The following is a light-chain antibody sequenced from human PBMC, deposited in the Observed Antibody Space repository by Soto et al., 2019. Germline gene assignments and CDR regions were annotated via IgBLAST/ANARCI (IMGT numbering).Light chain of an antibody. CDR1: SSDVGGYNY. CDR3: SSFTSRFTFNYI. V-gene: IGLV2-14*01. CDR2: EVT. J-gene: IGLJ1*01. Sequence: QSALTQPASVSGSPGQSITIFCTGTSSDVGGYNYVSWYQQHPGKAPKIIIYEVTNRPSGVSNRFSGSKSGNTASLTISGLQAEDDADYYCSSFTSRFTFNYIFGSGTKLTVL.